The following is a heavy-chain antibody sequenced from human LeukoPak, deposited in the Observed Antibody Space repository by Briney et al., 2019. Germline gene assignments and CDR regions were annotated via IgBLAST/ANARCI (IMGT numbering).Heavy chain of an antibody. CDR3: AREAYDSGSFRTDYYYMDV. V-gene: IGHV1-2*02. J-gene: IGHJ6*03. CDR1: GYTFTGYY. D-gene: IGHD3-10*01. CDR2: ISPNSGGT. Sequence: ASVKVSCKASGYTFTGYYMHWVRQAPGQGLEWMGWISPNSGGTNYAQKFQGRVTMTRDTSISTAYMELSSLRSDDTAVYYCAREAYDSGSFRTDYYYMDVWGKGTTVTFSS.